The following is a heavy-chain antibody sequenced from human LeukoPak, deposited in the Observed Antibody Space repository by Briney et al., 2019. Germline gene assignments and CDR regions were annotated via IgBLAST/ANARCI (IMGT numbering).Heavy chain of an antibody. Sequence: GGSLRLSCAASGFTFSSYAMSWVRQAPGKGLEWVAVISYDERDKYYADSVKGRFTISRDNSKNTLYLQMNSLRAEDTAVYYCARAYSSGWYGDFDYWGQGTLVTVSS. V-gene: IGHV3-30*04. CDR3: ARAYSSGWYGDFDY. J-gene: IGHJ4*02. CDR1: GFTFSSYA. D-gene: IGHD6-19*01. CDR2: ISYDERDK.